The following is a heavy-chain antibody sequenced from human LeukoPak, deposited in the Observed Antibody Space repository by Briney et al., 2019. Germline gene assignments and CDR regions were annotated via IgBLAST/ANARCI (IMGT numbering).Heavy chain of an antibody. CDR2: ISYDGSNK. CDR3: ARLNYYGSGSYYTVGYFDY. Sequence: PGGSLRLSCAASGFTFSSYAMHWVRQAPGKGLEWVAVISYDGSNKYYADSVKGRFTISRDNSKNTLYLQMNSLRAEDTAVYYCARLNYYGSGSYYTVGYFDYWGQGTLVTVSS. CDR1: GFTFSSYA. J-gene: IGHJ4*02. V-gene: IGHV3-30*04. D-gene: IGHD3-10*01.